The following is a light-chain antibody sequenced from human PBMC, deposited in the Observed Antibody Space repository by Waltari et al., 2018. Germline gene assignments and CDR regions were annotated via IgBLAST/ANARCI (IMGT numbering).Light chain of an antibody. Sequence: EIVMTQSPATLSVSPGERATPSCRASQGVSSKLAWYQQKPGQAPRPLIYHASTRATGIPARFSGSGSGTEFTLTISSLQSGDFAVYYCQHYNNGGKAFGQGTKLEIK. V-gene: IGKV3-15*01. CDR3: QHYNNGGKA. J-gene: IGKJ2*01. CDR1: QGVSSK. CDR2: HAS.